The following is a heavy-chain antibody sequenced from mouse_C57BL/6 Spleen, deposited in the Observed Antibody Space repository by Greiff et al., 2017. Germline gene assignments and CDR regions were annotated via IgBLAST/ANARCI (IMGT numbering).Heavy chain of an antibody. V-gene: IGHV2-5*01. CDR2: IWRGGST. CDR1: GFSLTSYG. J-gene: IGHJ4*01. CDR3: AKLGLDYYAMDY. D-gene: IGHD4-1*01. Sequence: VKLVESGPGLVQPSQSLSITCTVSGFSLTSYGVHWVRQSPGKGLEWLGVIWRGGSTDYNAAFMSRLSITKDNSKSQVFFKMNSLQADDTAIYYCAKLGLDYYAMDYWGQGTSVTVSS.